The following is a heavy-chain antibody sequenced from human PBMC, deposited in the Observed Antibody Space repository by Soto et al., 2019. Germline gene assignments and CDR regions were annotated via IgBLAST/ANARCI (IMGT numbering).Heavy chain of an antibody. CDR3: TTACGTTCYWSYYGMDV. CDR1: GFIFNNAW. CDR2: IKSKGDGGTT. V-gene: IGHV3-15*01. D-gene: IGHD2-2*01. J-gene: IGHJ6*02. Sequence: PGGSLRLSCEASGFIFNNAWMNRVRQSPGKGLEWVGHIKSKGDGGTTDYAAPVKGRFIISRDDSKKTLYLQMDSLKTEDTAVYYCTTACGTTCYWSYYGMDVWGQGTTVTVSS.